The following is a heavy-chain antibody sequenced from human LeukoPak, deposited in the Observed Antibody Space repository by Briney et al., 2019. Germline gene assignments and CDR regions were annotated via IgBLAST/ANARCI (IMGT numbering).Heavy chain of an antibody. V-gene: IGHV4-4*07. D-gene: IGHD6-13*01. Sequence: PSETLSLTCIVSGDSISNYYWSWIRQPAGKGLEWIGRIYTSGSTNYNPSLKSRVTMSVDTSKNQFSLKLSSVTAADTAVYYCAGEAAAGTFYFDYWGQGTLVSVSS. CDR1: GDSISNYY. CDR2: IYTSGST. J-gene: IGHJ4*02. CDR3: AGEAAAGTFYFDY.